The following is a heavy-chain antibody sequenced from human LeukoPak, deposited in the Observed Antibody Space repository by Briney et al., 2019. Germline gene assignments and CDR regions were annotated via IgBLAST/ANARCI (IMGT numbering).Heavy chain of an antibody. CDR3: ARDHYYNGSGYHYFDY. CDR1: GFTFEDYA. CDR2: ISWNSGRI. V-gene: IGHV3-9*01. J-gene: IGHJ4*02. Sequence: PGKSLRLSCAASGFTFEDYAMHWVRQVPGKGLKWVSGISWNSGRIGYADSVKGRLTISRDNAKNSLYLQMNSLRAEDTALYYCARDHYYNGSGYHYFDYWGQGTLVTVSS. D-gene: IGHD3-22*01.